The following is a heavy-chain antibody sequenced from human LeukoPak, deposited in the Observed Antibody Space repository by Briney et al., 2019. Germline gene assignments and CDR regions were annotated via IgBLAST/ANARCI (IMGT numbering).Heavy chain of an antibody. Sequence: PGRSLRLSCAASGFTFSSYPMHWVRQAPGKGLEWVALISYDGTNKYYADSVEGRFAISRDNSKNTLYLQMNSLRAEDTAVYYCARSVPLPFYYYMDVWGKGTTVTVSS. D-gene: IGHD2-15*01. CDR2: ISYDGTNK. CDR1: GFTFSSYP. V-gene: IGHV3-30*01. J-gene: IGHJ6*03. CDR3: ARSVPLPFYYYMDV.